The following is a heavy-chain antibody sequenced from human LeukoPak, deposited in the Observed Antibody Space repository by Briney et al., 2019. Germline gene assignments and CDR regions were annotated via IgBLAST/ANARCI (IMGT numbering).Heavy chain of an antibody. CDR1: GFTFSSYA. J-gene: IGHJ6*02. Sequence: RAGGSLRLSCAASGFTFSSYAMSWVRQAPGKGLEWVSGISGSGGTTYYADSVKGRFTISRDNSKNTLYLQMISLRAEDTAVYYCAKEGSPMVATTMDVWGQGTTVTVSS. V-gene: IGHV3-23*01. CDR3: AKEGSPMVATTMDV. CDR2: ISGSGGTT. D-gene: IGHD5-12*01.